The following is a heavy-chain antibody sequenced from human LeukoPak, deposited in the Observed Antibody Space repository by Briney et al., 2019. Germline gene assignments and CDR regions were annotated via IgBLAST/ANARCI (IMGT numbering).Heavy chain of an antibody. CDR3: ARVDTAMVRNWFDP. V-gene: IGHV1-2*02. CDR1: GYTFTGYY. D-gene: IGHD5-18*01. J-gene: IGHJ5*02. Sequence: ASVKVSCKASGYTFTGYYMHWVRQAPGQGLEWMGWINPNSGGTNYAQKFQGRVTMTRDTSISTAYMELSRLRSDDTAVYYCARVDTAMVRNWFDPWGQGTLVTVSS. CDR2: INPNSGGT.